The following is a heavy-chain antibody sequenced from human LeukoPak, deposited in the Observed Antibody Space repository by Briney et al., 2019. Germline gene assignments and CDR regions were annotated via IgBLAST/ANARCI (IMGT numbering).Heavy chain of an antibody. V-gene: IGHV3-11*01. D-gene: IGHD3-22*01. J-gene: IGHJ6*02. CDR1: GFTFSDCY. Sequence: GGSLRLSCAASGFTFSDCYMSWIRQAPGKGLEWVSYISSSGSTIYYADSVKGRFTISRDNAKNPLYLQMNSLRAEDTAVYYCARDLPITMIVAQYSGGMDVWGQGTTVTVSS. CDR3: ARDLPITMIVAQYSGGMDV. CDR2: ISSSGSTI.